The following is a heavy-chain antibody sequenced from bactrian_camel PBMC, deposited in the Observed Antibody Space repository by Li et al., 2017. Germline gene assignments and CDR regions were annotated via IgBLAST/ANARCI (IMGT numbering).Heavy chain of an antibody. J-gene: IGHJ4*01. D-gene: IGHD2*01. CDR2: MYQGGAKT. CDR3: AAQEGCTAISGWWTYPFDY. CDR1: SYIGSSC. V-gene: IGHV3S40*01. Sequence: QLVESGGGSVQAGESLTLTCVARSYIGSSCMAWFRQAPGKEREGVAAMYQGGAKTYYADSVKGRFTISHDRAKDTAYLQMNRLTPADTGKYSCAAQEGCTAISGWWTYPFDYWGQGTQVTVS.